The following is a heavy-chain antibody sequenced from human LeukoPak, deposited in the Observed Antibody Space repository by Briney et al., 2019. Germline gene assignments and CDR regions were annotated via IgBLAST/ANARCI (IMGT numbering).Heavy chain of an antibody. J-gene: IGHJ4*02. CDR1: GFTFSSYG. CDR3: AKGDLEN. Sequence: TGGSLRLSCVASGFTFSSYGMHWARQAPGKGLEWVATMTHDGSDEYYLDSVKGRFTISRDSAKNSIYLQMNSLRVEDTSTYYCAKGDLENWGQGTLVTVSS. CDR2: MTHDGSDE. V-gene: IGHV3-7*01.